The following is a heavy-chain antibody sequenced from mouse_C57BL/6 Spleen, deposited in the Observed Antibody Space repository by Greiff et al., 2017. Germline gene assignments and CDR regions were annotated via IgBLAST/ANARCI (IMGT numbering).Heavy chain of an antibody. V-gene: IGHV1-82*01. CDR1: GYAFSSSW. CDR3: AFLYAMDY. CDR2: IYPGDGDT. Sequence: VKLMESGPELVKPGASVKISCKASGYAFSSSWMNWVKQRPGKGLEWIGRIYPGDGDTNYNGKFKGKATLTADKSSSTAYMQLSSLTSEDSAVYFCAFLYAMDYWGQGTSVTVSS. J-gene: IGHJ4*01.